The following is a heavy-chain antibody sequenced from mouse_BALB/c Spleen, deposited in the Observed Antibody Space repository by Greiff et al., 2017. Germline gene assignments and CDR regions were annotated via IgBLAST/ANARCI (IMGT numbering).Heavy chain of an antibody. V-gene: IGHV5-12-1*01. CDR3: ARRGYYGSSFAY. Sequence: EVKLMESGGGLVKPGGSLKLSCAASGFAFSSYDMSWVRQTPEKRLEWVAYISSGGGSTYYPDTVKGRFTISRDNAKNTLYLQMSSLKSQDTAMYYCARRGYYGSSFAYWGQGTLVTVSA. J-gene: IGHJ3*01. CDR1: GFAFSSYD. CDR2: ISSGGGST. D-gene: IGHD1-1*01.